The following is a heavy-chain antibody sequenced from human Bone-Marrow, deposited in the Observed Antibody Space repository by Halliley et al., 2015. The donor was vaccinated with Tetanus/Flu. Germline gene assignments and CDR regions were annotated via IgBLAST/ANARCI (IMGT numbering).Heavy chain of an antibody. Sequence: LEWMGWINLNNGNTNYAQKLRGRVTLSTDASTTTVYMELRSLRSDDTAVYYCARDWTYVWFDPWGQGTLVTVSS. CDR3: ARDWTYVWFDP. D-gene: IGHD1-7*01. CDR2: INLNNGNT. J-gene: IGHJ5*02. V-gene: IGHV1-18*01.